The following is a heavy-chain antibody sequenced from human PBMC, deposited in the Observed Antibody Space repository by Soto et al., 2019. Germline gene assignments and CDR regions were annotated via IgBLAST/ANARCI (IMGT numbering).Heavy chain of an antibody. CDR3: AREYSGYASFDY. Sequence: SETLSLTCTVSGGSISSSNYYWSWIRQPPGKGLEWIGYIYYSGSTYYNPSLKSRVTISVDTSKNQFSLKLSSVTAADTAVYYCAREYSGYASFDYWGQGTLVTVSS. CDR2: IYYSGST. V-gene: IGHV4-30-4*01. D-gene: IGHD5-12*01. CDR1: GGSISSSNYY. J-gene: IGHJ4*02.